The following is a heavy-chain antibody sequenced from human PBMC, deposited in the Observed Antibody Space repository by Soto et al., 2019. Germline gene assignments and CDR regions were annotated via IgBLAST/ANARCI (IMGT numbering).Heavy chain of an antibody. CDR1: GDSISSYY. Sequence: QVQLQESGPGLVKPSETLSLTCAVSGDSISSYYCMWIRQPPGKGLESIGYLYYGRSANYNPSLRSRLTFEVDTSTNQCSLTLSSMTAADTAVYYWALPSMAVVPEYWGQGTLVTVSS. CDR2: LYYGRSA. D-gene: IGHD3-22*01. CDR3: ALPSMAVVPEY. J-gene: IGHJ4*02. V-gene: IGHV4-59*01.